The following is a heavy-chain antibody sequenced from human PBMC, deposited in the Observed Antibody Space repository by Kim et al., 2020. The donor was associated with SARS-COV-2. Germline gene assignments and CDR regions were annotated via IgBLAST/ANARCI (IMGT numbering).Heavy chain of an antibody. CDR2: SYAT. V-gene: IGHV3-73*01. CDR3: TRLVPGDY. J-gene: IGHJ4*02. Sequence: SYATAYAASVKGRFTISRDDSKNTAYLQMNSLKTEDTAVYYCTRLVPGDYWGQGTLVTVSS. D-gene: IGHD3-10*01.